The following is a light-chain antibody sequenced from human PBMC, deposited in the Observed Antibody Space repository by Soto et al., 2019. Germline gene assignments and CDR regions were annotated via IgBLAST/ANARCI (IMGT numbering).Light chain of an antibody. CDR2: DAS. Sequence: DIQMTQSPSTLSASVGDRVTITCRASQSISSWLAWYQQKPGKAPKLLIYDASSLDSGVPSRLSGSGSGPEFTLNISSLQPDDFATYSCQQYNSYSWTFGQGPKVEIK. CDR3: QQYNSYSWT. V-gene: IGKV1-5*01. J-gene: IGKJ1*01. CDR1: QSISSW.